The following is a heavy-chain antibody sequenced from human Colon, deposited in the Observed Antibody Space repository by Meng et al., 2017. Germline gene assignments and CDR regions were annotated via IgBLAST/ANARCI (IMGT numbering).Heavy chain of an antibody. CDR1: GFTFSSYE. CDR2: ISSSGSTI. J-gene: IGHJ3*02. Sequence: GESLKISCAASGFTFSSYEMNWVRQAPGKGLEWVSYISSSGSTIYYADSVKGRFTISRDNAKNSLYLQMNSLRAGDTAVYYCAREIRVARPADAFDIWGQGTMVTVSS. CDR3: AREIRVARPADAFDI. V-gene: IGHV3-48*03. D-gene: IGHD3-16*01.